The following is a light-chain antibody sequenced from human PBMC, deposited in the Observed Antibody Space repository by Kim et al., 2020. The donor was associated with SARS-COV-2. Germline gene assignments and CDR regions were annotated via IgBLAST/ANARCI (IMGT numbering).Light chain of an antibody. CDR3: QQYGSSLIT. J-gene: IGKJ5*01. CDR2: GAS. Sequence: SPDERSTLSCRASQSFSSYSLACYQQIPGQAPRLLIYGASNRPTGIPDRFSGSGSGTDFTLTISKLEPEDFAVYYCQQYGSSLITFGQGTRLEI. V-gene: IGKV3-20*01. CDR1: QSFSSYS.